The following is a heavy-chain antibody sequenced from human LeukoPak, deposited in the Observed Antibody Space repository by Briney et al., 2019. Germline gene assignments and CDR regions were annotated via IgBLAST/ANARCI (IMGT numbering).Heavy chain of an antibody. CDR1: GGTFNSYA. J-gene: IGHJ5*02. V-gene: IGHV1-69*04. Sequence: SVKVSCKASGGTFNSYAISWVRQAPGQGLEWMGRIIPILGIANYAQKFQGRVTITADKSTSTAYMELSSLRSEDTAVYYCARGTDYGDNGGWFDPWGQGTLVTVSS. CDR3: ARGTDYGDNGGWFDP. CDR2: IIPILGIA. D-gene: IGHD4-17*01.